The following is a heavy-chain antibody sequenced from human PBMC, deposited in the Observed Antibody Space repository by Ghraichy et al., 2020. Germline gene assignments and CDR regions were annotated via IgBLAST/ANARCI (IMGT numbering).Heavy chain of an antibody. D-gene: IGHD1-26*01. CDR1: GASIISRSHY. V-gene: IGHV4-39*01. CDR2: IFYSGTT. CDR3: ARRSLHRYSGSYYFDF. J-gene: IGHJ4*02. Sequence: SETLSLTCTVSGASIISRSHYWGWIRQPPGKGLEWIGSIFYSGTTHYNPSLKSRVTMSVDSSKNQFSLRLSSVTATDTAVYYCARRSLHRYSGSYYFDFWGQGTLVTVSS.